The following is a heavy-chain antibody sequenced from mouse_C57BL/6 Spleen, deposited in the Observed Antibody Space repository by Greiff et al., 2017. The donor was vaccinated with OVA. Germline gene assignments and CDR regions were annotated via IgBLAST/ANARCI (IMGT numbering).Heavy chain of an antibody. J-gene: IGHJ1*03. CDR3: ARDGFITTVVPPWYFDV. CDR2: IYPGDGDT. Sequence: VQLQQSGPELVKPGASVKISCKASGYAFSSSWMNWVKQRPGKGLEWIGRIYPGDGDTNYNGKFKGKATLTADKSSSTAYMQLSSLTSEDSAVYFCARDGFITTVVPPWYFDVWGTGTTVTVSS. CDR1: GYAFSSSW. D-gene: IGHD1-1*01. V-gene: IGHV1-82*01.